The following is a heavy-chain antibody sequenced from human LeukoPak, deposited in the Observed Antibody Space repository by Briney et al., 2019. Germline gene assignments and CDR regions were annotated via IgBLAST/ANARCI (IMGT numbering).Heavy chain of an antibody. D-gene: IGHD6-19*01. Sequence: SETLSLTCTVSGGSISSSSYYWGWIRQPPGKGLEWIGSIYHSGSTYYNPSLKSRVTISVDTSKNQFSLKLSSVTAADTAVYYCARPYSSGWANPFDYWGQGTLVTVSS. CDR1: GGSISSSSYY. CDR3: ARPYSSGWANPFDY. CDR2: IYHSGST. V-gene: IGHV4-39*07. J-gene: IGHJ4*02.